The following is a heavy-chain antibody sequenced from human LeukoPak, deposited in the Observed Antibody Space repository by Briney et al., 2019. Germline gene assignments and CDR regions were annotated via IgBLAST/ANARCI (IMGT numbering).Heavy chain of an antibody. CDR3: TRDCSGGSCWGDAFDI. CDR1: GFTFGDYA. D-gene: IGHD2-15*01. V-gene: IGHV3-49*04. J-gene: IGHJ3*02. CDR2: IRSKAYGGTT. Sequence: GRSLRLSCIASGFTFGDYAMSWVRQAPGKGLEWVGFIRSKAYGGTTEYAASVKSRFSISRDDSKSIAYLQMNSLRTEDTAVFYCTRDCSGGSCWGDAFDIWGQGTMVTASS.